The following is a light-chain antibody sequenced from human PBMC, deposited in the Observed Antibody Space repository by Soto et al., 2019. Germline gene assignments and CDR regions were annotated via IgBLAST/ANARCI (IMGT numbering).Light chain of an antibody. V-gene: IGLV2-11*01. CDR2: DVN. Sequence: QSALTQPRSVSGSPGQSVTISCTGTSSDVGVYKFVSWYQQHPDKAPKLILYDVNYRPSGVPDRFSGSKSGNTASLTISGLQAEDEADYFCCSYAGTYTYVFGTGTKVTVL. J-gene: IGLJ1*01. CDR3: CSYAGTYTYV. CDR1: SSDVGVYKF.